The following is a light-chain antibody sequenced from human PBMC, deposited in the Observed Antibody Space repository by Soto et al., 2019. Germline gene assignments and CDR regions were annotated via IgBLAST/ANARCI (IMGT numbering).Light chain of an antibody. CDR1: ESVSKW. V-gene: IGKV1-5*01. J-gene: IGKJ1*01. CDR3: QQYNSYSWT. Sequence: DIQMTQSPSFLSASVGDKVTITCRATESVSKWLAWYQEKPGNPPRPLTYDASTLESGVPSRFSGSGSGTEFTLTISSLQADDFAIYYCQQYNSYSWTFGQGPRWIS. CDR2: DAS.